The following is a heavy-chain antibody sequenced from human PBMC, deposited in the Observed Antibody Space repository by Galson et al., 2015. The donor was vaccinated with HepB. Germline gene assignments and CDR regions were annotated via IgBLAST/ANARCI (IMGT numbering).Heavy chain of an antibody. CDR3: AREYSSSWYRVLGWFDP. J-gene: IGHJ5*02. CDR1: GFTFSSYW. V-gene: IGHV3-74*01. Sequence: SLRLSCAASGFTFSSYWMHWVRQAPGKGLVWVSRINSDGSSTSYADSVKGRFTISRDNAKNTLYLQMNSLRAEDTAVYYCAREYSSSWYRVLGWFDPWGQGTLVTVSS. CDR2: INSDGSST. D-gene: IGHD6-13*01.